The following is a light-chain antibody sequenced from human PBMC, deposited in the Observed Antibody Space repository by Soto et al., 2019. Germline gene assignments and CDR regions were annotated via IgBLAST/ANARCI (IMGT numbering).Light chain of an antibody. V-gene: IGKV3-20*01. Sequence: EIVLTQSPGTLSLSPGEIATLSCRASQSVDNGYLAWYQQKPGQAPRLIIYGASSRATGIPDRFGGSGAGTDFTLTVSRLEPEDVAVYYCQQYGSSQWTLGQGTKVDIK. CDR3: QQYGSSQWT. J-gene: IGKJ1*01. CDR2: GAS. CDR1: QSVDNGY.